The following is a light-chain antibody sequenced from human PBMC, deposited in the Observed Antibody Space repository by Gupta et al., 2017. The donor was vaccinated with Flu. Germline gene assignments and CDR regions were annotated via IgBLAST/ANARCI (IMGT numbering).Light chain of an antibody. Sequence: TARMTCGADTIVRTGRHLYQQKPGPASVLVVDDESERPSGFPERFSGSSSGNTATLTISTVEAGDEADYYCQVWETKSHHTHYVFGTGTKVTVL. CDR3: QVWETKSHHTHYV. V-gene: IGLV3-21*02. CDR1: TIVRTG. J-gene: IGLJ1*01. CDR2: DES.